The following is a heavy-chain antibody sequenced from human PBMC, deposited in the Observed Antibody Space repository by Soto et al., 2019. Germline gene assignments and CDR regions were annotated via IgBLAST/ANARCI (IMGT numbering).Heavy chain of an antibody. CDR1: GFTFSSFG. J-gene: IGHJ6*02. D-gene: IGHD3-3*01. CDR3: ARDASYYSLWRGYYPSRNGMDV. Sequence: QVQVVESGGGVVQPGRSLRLSCAASGFTFSSFGMHWVRQAPGKGLEWVSLIWYDGSKKSYGDSVKGSFTISRDNSRNTVYLQMNSLRADDTAVYYCARDASYYSLWRGYYPSRNGMDVWGQGTTVTVSS. V-gene: IGHV3-33*01. CDR2: IWYDGSKK.